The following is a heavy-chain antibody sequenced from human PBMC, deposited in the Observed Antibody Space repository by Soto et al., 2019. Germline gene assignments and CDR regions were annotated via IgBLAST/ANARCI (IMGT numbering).Heavy chain of an antibody. V-gene: IGHV3-48*01. CDR1: GFTFSSYS. D-gene: IGHD6-13*01. CDR2: ISSSSSTI. Sequence: EVQLVESGGGLVQPGGSLRLSCAASGFTFSSYSMKWVRQAPGKGLEWVSYISSSSSTIYYADSVTGRFTIPRDNAKNALYLQMNSLRAEYTAVYYCARSRELYANRIAAGGGAFDIWGQGTMVTVSS. J-gene: IGHJ3*02. CDR3: ARSRELYANRIAAGGGAFDI.